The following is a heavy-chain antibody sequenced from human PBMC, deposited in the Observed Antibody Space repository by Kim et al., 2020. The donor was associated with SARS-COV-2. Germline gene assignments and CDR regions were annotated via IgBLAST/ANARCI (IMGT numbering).Heavy chain of an antibody. CDR1: GFTFSSYG. V-gene: IGHV3-33*01. CDR3: AGLSGLLWFGELRY. Sequence: GGSLRLSCAASGFTFSSYGMHWVRQAPGKGLEWVAVIWYDGSNKYYADSVKGRFTISRDNSKNTLYLQMNSLRAEDTAVYYCAGLSGLLWFGELRYWGQGTLVTVSS. D-gene: IGHD3-10*01. J-gene: IGHJ4*02. CDR2: IWYDGSNK.